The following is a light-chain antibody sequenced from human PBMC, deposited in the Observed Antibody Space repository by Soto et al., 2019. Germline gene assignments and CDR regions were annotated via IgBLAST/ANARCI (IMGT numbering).Light chain of an antibody. V-gene: IGKV3-11*01. CDR3: QQHSNWSLT. J-gene: IGKJ4*01. CDR2: DAS. Sequence: EIVLIQSPATLSLSPGERATLSCRASQSVSSSLAWYQQNPGQAPRLLIFDASNRATGIPVRFSGSGSGTDFTLTISSLEPEDFTVYYCQQHSNWSLTFGGGTRVEIK. CDR1: QSVSSS.